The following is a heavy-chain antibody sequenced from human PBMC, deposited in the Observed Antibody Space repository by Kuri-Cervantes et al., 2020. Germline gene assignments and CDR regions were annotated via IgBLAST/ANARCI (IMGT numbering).Heavy chain of an antibody. CDR1: GGSFSGYY. V-gene: IGHV4-34*01. CDR3: ARLSMGISHYHYMDV. J-gene: IGHJ6*03. CDR2: INHSGST. Sequence: SETLSLTCAVYGGSFSGYYWSWFRQPPGKGLEWIGEINHSGSTNYNPSLKSRVTISVDTSKKQFSLKLTSVTAADTAVYYCARLSMGISHYHYMDVWGKGTTVTVSS. D-gene: IGHD2/OR15-2a*01.